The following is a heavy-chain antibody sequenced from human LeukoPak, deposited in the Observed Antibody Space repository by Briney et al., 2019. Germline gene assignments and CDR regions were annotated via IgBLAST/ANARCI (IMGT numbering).Heavy chain of an antibody. D-gene: IGHD5-24*01. Sequence: GGSLRLSCAASGFTFSSYGMHWVRQAPGKGLEWVAVIWYDGSNKYYADSVKGRFTISRDNSKNTLYLQMNSLRAEDTAVYYCARDPGPVEMATFFDYWGQGTLVTVSS. CDR2: IWYDGSNK. CDR3: ARDPGPVEMATFFDY. CDR1: GFTFSSYG. J-gene: IGHJ4*02. V-gene: IGHV3-33*01.